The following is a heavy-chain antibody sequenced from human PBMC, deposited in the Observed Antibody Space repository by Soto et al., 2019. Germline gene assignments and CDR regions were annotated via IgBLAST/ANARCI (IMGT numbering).Heavy chain of an antibody. Sequence: QVQLVQSGAEVKKPGASVKVSCKVSGYTLTELSMHWVRQAPGKGLEWMGGFDPEDGETIYAQKFQGRVTMTEDTSTDTAYMELSSLRSEDTAVYYCATVSPAAMRYGGYNDAFDIWGQGTMVTVSS. J-gene: IGHJ3*02. CDR2: FDPEDGET. V-gene: IGHV1-24*01. CDR1: GYTLTELS. CDR3: ATVSPAAMRYGGYNDAFDI. D-gene: IGHD2-2*01.